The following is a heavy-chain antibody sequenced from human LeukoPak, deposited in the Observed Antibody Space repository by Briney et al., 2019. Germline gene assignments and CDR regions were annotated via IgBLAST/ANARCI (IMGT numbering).Heavy chain of an antibody. CDR3: ARSYSSSPEFDF. CDR2: ISSSRTYI. CDR1: GFTFSTYS. J-gene: IGHJ4*02. V-gene: IGHV3-21*04. Sequence: GGSLRLSCAASGFTFSTYSMNWVRQAAGKGREWVSSISSSRTYIYYAVSLKGRFTISRDNAKTSLFLHMDSMRAEDTAVYYCARSYSSSPEFDFWGQGTLVTVSA. D-gene: IGHD6-6*01.